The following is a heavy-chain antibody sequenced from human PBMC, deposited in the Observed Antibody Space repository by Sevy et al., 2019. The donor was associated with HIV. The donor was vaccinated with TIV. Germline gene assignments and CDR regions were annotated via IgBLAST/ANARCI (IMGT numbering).Heavy chain of an antibody. Sequence: GGSLRLSCAASGFTFSSYAMHWVRQAPGKGLEWVAVISYDGSNKYYADSVKGRFTISRDNSKNTLYLQMNSLRAEDTAVYYCARDMPIGDYYYGMDVWGQGTTVTVSS. V-gene: IGHV3-30-3*01. CDR1: GFTFSSYA. CDR2: ISYDGSNK. CDR3: ARDMPIGDYYYGMDV. J-gene: IGHJ6*02. D-gene: IGHD2-2*01.